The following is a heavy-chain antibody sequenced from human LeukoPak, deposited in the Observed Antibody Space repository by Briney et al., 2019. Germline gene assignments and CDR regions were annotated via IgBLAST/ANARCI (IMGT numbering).Heavy chain of an antibody. CDR2: ISYDGSNK. CDR1: GFTFGSYA. CDR3: ARVGGIAAAGGSFDY. J-gene: IGHJ4*02. V-gene: IGHV3-30-3*01. D-gene: IGHD6-13*01. Sequence: PGGSLRLSCAASGFTFGSYAMHWVRQAPGKGLEWVAVISYDGSNKYYADSVKGRFTISRDDSKNTLYLQMNSLRAEDTAVYYCARVGGIAAAGGSFDYWGQGTLVTVSS.